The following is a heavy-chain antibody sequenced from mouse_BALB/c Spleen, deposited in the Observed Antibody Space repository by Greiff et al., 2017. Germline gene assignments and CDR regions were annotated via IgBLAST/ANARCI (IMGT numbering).Heavy chain of an antibody. CDR3: ARSTVVENWYFDV. J-gene: IGHJ1*01. D-gene: IGHD1-1*01. CDR1: GYTFTSYV. Sequence: EVQLQQSGPELVKPGASVKMSCKASGYTFTSYVMHWVKQKPGQGLEWIGYINPYNDGTKYNEKFKGKATLTSDKSSSTAYMELSSLTSEDSAVYYCARSTVVENWYFDVWGAGTTVTVSS. V-gene: IGHV1-14*01. CDR2: INPYNDGT.